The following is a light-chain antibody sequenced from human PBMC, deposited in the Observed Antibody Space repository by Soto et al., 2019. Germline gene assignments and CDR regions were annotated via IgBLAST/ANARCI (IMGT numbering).Light chain of an antibody. CDR1: SSNIGAGYD. J-gene: IGLJ3*02. CDR2: GNN. V-gene: IGLV1-40*01. CDR3: QSYDTSLRAWV. Sequence: QSVLTQPPSVSEAPGQRVTISCTGGSSNIGAGYDVHWYRQFPGTAPKLLVYGNNNRPSGISDRFSASKSGSSASLAITGLQAEDEADYYCQSYDTSLRAWVFGGGTKLTVL.